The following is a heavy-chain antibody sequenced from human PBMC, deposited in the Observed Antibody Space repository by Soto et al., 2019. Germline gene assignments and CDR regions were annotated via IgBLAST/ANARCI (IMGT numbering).Heavy chain of an antibody. D-gene: IGHD6-13*01. CDR3: ARDSVAAAGTAAFDI. Sequence: GGSLRLSCAASGFTFSSYSMNWVRQAPGKGLEWVSSISSSSSYIYYADSVKGRFTISRDNAKNSLYLQMNSLRAEDTAVYYCARDSVAAAGTAAFDIWGQGTMVT. V-gene: IGHV3-21*01. CDR2: ISSSSSYI. J-gene: IGHJ3*02. CDR1: GFTFSSYS.